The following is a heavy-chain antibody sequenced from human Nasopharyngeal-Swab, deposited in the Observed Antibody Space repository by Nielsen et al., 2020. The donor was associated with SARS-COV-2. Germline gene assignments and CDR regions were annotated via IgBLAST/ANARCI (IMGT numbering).Heavy chain of an antibody. CDR3: ARRGEGYGDYLDY. D-gene: IGHD4-17*01. V-gene: IGHV4-59*08. Sequence: GSLRLSCSVSGGSISNYHWNWIRQPPGKGLEWIWYIYYSGSTNYNPSLKSRVTISVDTSKNQFSLKLSSVTAADTAVYYCARRGEGYGDYLDYWGQGTLVTVSS. CDR1: GGSISNYH. CDR2: IYYSGST. J-gene: IGHJ4*02.